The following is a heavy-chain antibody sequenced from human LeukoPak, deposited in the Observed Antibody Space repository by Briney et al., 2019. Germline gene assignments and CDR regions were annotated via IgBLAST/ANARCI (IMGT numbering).Heavy chain of an antibody. Sequence: ASVKVSCKASGDTFTTYYMHWVRQAPGQGLEWMGWINPNSGGTNYAQKLQGRVTMTTDTSTSTAYMELRSLTSDDTAVYYCARVGAYCTSTSCLDYWGQGTLVTVSS. CDR3: ARVGAYCTSTSCLDY. CDR2: INPNSGGT. CDR1: GDTFTTYY. D-gene: IGHD2-2*01. V-gene: IGHV1-2*02. J-gene: IGHJ4*02.